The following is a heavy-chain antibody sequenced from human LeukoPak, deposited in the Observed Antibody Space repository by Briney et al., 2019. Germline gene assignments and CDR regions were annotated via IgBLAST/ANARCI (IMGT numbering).Heavy chain of an antibody. V-gene: IGHV4-4*07. J-gene: IGHJ6*03. CDR1: GGSISSYY. Sequence: SETLSLTCTVSGGSISSYYWSWIRQPAGKGLEWIGRIYTSGSTNYNPSLKSRVTMSVDTSKNQFSLKLSSVTAADTAVYYCARRRSRVRGVIYYYYYYMDVWGKGTTVTVSS. CDR3: ARRRSRVRGVIYYYYYYMDV. D-gene: IGHD3-10*01. CDR2: IYTSGST.